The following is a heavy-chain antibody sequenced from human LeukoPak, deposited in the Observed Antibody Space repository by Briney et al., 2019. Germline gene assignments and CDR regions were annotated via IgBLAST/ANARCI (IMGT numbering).Heavy chain of an antibody. CDR1: GGSFSGYY. D-gene: IGHD3-10*01. CDR3: ARCYNRVELLYY. Sequence: KTSETLSLTCAVYGGSFSGYYWTWIRQPPGKGLEWIGEISHSGITNYNPALKSRVIISVDTYKNQFSLKLSPVTGADAAVYYCARCYNRVELLYYWGQGTLVTVSS. CDR2: ISHSGIT. J-gene: IGHJ4*02. V-gene: IGHV4-34*01.